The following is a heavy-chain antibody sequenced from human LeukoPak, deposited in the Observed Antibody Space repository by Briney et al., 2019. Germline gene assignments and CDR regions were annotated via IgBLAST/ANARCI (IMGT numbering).Heavy chain of an antibody. D-gene: IGHD6-13*01. J-gene: IGHJ4*02. V-gene: IGHV6-1*01. CDR3: ERAIAAAGGFDY. Sequence: SQTLSLTCAISGDSFSSNSAAWNWIRQSPSRGLEWLGRTYYRSKWYNDYAVSVKSRITINPDTSKNQFSLQLNSVTAEDTAVYYWERAIAAAGGFDYWGQGTLVTVSS. CDR2: TYYRSKWYN. CDR1: GDSFSSNSAA.